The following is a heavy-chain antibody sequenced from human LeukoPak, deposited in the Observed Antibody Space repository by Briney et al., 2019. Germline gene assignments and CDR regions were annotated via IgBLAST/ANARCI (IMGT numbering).Heavy chain of an antibody. CDR2: ISSSSSTI. D-gene: IGHD6-13*01. CDR1: GFTFSSYS. J-gene: IGHJ3*02. CDR3: ARDKWSSWYSDAFDI. V-gene: IGHV3-48*04. Sequence: GGSLRLSCAASGFTFSSYSMNWVRQAPGKGLEWVSYISSSSSTIYYADSVKGRFTISRDNAKNSLYLQMNSLRAEDTAVYYCARDKWSSWYSDAFDIWGQGTMVTVSS.